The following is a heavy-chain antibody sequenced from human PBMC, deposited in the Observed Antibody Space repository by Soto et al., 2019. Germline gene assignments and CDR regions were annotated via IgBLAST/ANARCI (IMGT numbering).Heavy chain of an antibody. J-gene: IGHJ1*01. Sequence: PGGSLRLSCAASGFTFSSYAMHWVRQAPGKGLEWVAVISYDGSNKYYADSVKGRFTISRDNSKNTLYLQMNSLRAEDTAVYYCARAKSGIGPFQHWGQGTLVTV. CDR1: GFTFSSYA. D-gene: IGHD6-13*01. V-gene: IGHV3-30-3*01. CDR2: ISYDGSNK. CDR3: ARAKSGIGPFQH.